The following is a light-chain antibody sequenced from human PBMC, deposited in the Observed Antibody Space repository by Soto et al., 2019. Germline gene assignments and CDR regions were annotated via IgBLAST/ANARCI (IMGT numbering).Light chain of an antibody. CDR2: DAS. CDR1: QSVSSY. J-gene: IGKJ1*01. Sequence: EIVLTQSPATLSLSPGERATLSCRASQSVSSYLDWYQQKPGQAPRLLIYDASNRATGIPARFSGSGSGTDFTLTISGLEPEDFAVYYCQQRGAFGQGTKVEIK. CDR3: QQRGA. V-gene: IGKV3-11*01.